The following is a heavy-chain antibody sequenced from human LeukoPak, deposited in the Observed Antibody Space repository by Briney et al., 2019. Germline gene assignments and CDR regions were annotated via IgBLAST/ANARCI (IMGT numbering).Heavy chain of an antibody. CDR1: GGTFSSYA. J-gene: IGHJ4*02. Sequence: ASVKVSCKASGGTFSSYAISWVRLATGQGLEWMGGIIPIFGTANYAQKFQGRVTITADESTSTAYMELSSLRSEDTAVYYCARGDTRGYSYGSPTAYDYWGQGTLVTVSS. CDR3: ARGDTRGYSYGSPTAYDY. D-gene: IGHD5-18*01. V-gene: IGHV1-69*13. CDR2: IIPIFGTA.